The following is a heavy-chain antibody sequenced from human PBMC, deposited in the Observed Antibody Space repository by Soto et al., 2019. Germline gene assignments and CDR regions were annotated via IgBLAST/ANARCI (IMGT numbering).Heavy chain of an antibody. Sequence: GASVKISCRAPRFNFSSYAISWRRQAPRQGREWMGVILPIFGTANYAHNFQGRVTITADESTSTAYMELSSLRSADTAVYYCARPRGQYYDSSGPYTFDIGGQGTMVTVSS. CDR3: ARPRGQYYDSSGPYTFDI. V-gene: IGHV1-69*13. J-gene: IGHJ3*02. CDR1: RFNFSSYA. D-gene: IGHD3-22*01. CDR2: ILPIFGTA.